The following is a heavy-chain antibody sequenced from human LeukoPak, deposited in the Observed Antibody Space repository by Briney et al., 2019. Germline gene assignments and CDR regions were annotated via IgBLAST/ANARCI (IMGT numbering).Heavy chain of an antibody. Sequence: GASVKVSCKASGYTFTSYAMHWVRQAPGQRLEWMGWINAGNGNTKYSQKFQGRVTITRDTSASTAYMELSSLRSEDTAVYYCARGPHQVVPAATPWGNWFDPWGQGTLVTVSS. CDR3: ARGPHQVVPAATPWGNWFDP. D-gene: IGHD2-2*02. CDR1: GYTFTSYA. J-gene: IGHJ5*02. CDR2: INAGNGNT. V-gene: IGHV1-3*01.